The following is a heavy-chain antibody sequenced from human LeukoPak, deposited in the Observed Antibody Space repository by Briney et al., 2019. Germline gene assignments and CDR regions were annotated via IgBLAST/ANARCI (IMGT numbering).Heavy chain of an antibody. CDR2: INPKSGDT. J-gene: IGHJ4*02. D-gene: IGHD3-9*01. Sequence: GASVKVSCKASGYTFIDYYMNWVRQAPGQGLGWMGWINPKSGDTNYAQKFQGRVTMTRDTSISTAYMELSRLRSDDTAVYYCGKAWVAYDMLTGAYWGQGTMVTVSS. CDR1: GYTFIDYY. V-gene: IGHV1-2*02. CDR3: GKAWVAYDMLTGAY.